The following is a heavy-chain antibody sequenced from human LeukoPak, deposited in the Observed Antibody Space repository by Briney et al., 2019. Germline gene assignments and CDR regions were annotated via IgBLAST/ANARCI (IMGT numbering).Heavy chain of an antibody. CDR2: ISGSGSTI. V-gene: IGHV3-48*03. CDR1: GFTFSSYE. D-gene: IGHD2-15*01. J-gene: IGHJ3*02. CDR3: ARGIGNCSGGSCYSGDAFDI. Sequence: GGSLRLSCAASGFTFSSYEMNWVRQAPGKGLEWVSNISGSGSTIYYADSVKGRFTISRDNAKNSLYLQMNSLRAEDTAVYYCARGIGNCSGGSCYSGDAFDIWGQGTMVTVSS.